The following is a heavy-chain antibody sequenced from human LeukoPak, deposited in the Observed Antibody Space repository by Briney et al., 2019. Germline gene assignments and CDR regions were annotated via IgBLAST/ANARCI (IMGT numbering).Heavy chain of an antibody. CDR2: IYYSGST. J-gene: IGHJ4*02. Sequence: SETLSLTCTVSGGSISSYYWSWIRQPPGKGLEWIGYIYYSGSTNYNPSLKSRVTISVDTSKNQFSLKLSSVTAADTAVYYCARESPYSSGRGFDYWGQGTLVTVSS. CDR3: ARESPYSSGRGFDY. D-gene: IGHD6-19*01. V-gene: IGHV4-59*01. CDR1: GGSISSYY.